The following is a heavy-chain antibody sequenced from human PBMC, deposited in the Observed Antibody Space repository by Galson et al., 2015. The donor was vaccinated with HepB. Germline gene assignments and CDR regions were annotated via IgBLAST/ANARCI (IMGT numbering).Heavy chain of an antibody. CDR3: ARAYGMDV. Sequence: SLRLSCAASGFTFSTYDMHWVRQATGKGLEWVSGIGTAGDTYYSGSVKGRFTISRENAKNSLHLQMNSLRAGDTAVYYCARAYGMDVWGRGTTVTVSS. V-gene: IGHV3-13*04. J-gene: IGHJ6*02. CDR1: GFTFSTYD. CDR2: IGTAGDT.